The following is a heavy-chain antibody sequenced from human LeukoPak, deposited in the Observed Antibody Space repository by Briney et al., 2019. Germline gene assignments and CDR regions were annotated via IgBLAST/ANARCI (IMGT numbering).Heavy chain of an antibody. V-gene: IGHV4-59*01. CDR2: IYYSGTT. J-gene: IGHJ4*02. CDR3: ARGVYIAAAQYGY. CDR1: GGSISSYY. Sequence: PSETLSLTCTVSGGSISSYYWSWIRQLPGKGLEWIGYIYYSGTTNYNPSPKSRVTISVDTSKNQFSLKLSSVTAADTAVYYCARGVYIAAAQYGYWGQGTLVTVSS. D-gene: IGHD6-13*01.